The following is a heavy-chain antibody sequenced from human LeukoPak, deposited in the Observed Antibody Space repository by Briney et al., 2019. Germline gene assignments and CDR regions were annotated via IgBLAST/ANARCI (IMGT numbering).Heavy chain of an antibody. V-gene: IGHV3-33*01. J-gene: IGHJ4*02. CDR2: IWYDGSNK. Sequence: GGSLRLSCAASGFTFSSYGMHWVRQAPGKGLEWVAVIWYDGSNKYYADSVKGRFTISRDNSKNTVSLQMNSLRVEDTAVYYCTRDHITSWQIDFWGQGTMVTVSS. CDR3: TRDHITSWQIDF. CDR1: GFTFSSYG. D-gene: IGHD2-2*01.